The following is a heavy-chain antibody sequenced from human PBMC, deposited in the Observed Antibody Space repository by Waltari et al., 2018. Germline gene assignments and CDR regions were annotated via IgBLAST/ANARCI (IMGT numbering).Heavy chain of an antibody. Sequence: QVQLQQWGAGLFKPSETLSLSCAAYGGSFSGYYWTWVRQSPGKGLEWIGEITHSGSTYYNPCLKSRVTISVDSSKNQFSLRLTSVTAADTAVYYCARGLRVRTFDIWGQGTMVNVSS. D-gene: IGHD3-22*01. CDR3: ARGLRVRTFDI. J-gene: IGHJ3*02. CDR1: GGSFSGYY. CDR2: ITHSGST. V-gene: IGHV4-34*01.